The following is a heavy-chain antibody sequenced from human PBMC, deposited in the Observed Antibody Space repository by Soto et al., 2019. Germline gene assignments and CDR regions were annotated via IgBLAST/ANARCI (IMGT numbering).Heavy chain of an antibody. CDR3: VRGGGAYAGSSLWFDY. CDR1: GFTCRQSA. V-gene: IGHV3-64D*06. J-gene: IGHJ5*01. Sequence: GSLRLSCSASGFTCRQSAVHWVRQAPGKGLEYVAAIGSNGASTFYPGSVKGRFIISRDNSKNTLFLQMNTLRPDDTAVYYCVRGGGAYAGSSLWFDYWGQGTLVTVSS. D-gene: IGHD3-16*01. CDR2: IGSNGAST.